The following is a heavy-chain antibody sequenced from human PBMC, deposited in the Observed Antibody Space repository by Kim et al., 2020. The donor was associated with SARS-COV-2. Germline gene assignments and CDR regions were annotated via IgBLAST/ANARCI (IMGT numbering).Heavy chain of an antibody. CDR3: ARGGIGDTAMVDYFDY. V-gene: IGHV1-69*13. CDR1: GGTFSSYA. J-gene: IGHJ4*02. CDR2: IIPIFGTA. Sequence: SVKVSCKASGGTFSSYAISWVRQAPGQGLEWMGGIIPIFGTANYAQKFQGRVTITADESTSTAYMELSSLRSEDTAVYYCARGGIGDTAMVDYFDYWGQGTLVTVSS. D-gene: IGHD5-18*01.